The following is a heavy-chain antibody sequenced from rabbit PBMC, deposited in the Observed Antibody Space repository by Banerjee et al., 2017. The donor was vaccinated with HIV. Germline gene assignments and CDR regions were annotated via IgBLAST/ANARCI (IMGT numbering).Heavy chain of an antibody. V-gene: IGHV1S45*01. CDR2: IYTGSSAST. J-gene: IGHJ4*01. CDR1: GLDFSSSYW. Sequence: QQQLEESGGGLVKPEGSLTLTCTASGLDFSSSYWICWVRQATGKGLEWIACIYTGSSASTYYASWAKGRFTISKTSSTTVTLQMTSLTAADTATYFCARSYYSYGYGGYLDLWGQGTLVTVS. D-gene: IGHD6-1*01. CDR3: ARSYYSYGYGGYLDL.